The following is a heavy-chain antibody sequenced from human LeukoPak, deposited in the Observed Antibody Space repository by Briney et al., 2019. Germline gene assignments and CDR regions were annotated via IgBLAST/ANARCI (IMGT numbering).Heavy chain of an antibody. J-gene: IGHJ4*02. CDR1: GGSFSTYA. CDR2: IYPMLGVD. CDR3: AREGSGTSSPMAY. V-gene: IGHV1-69*04. D-gene: IGHD1-14*01. Sequence: ASVKVSCEASGGSFSTYAVSWVRQASGQGLEWMGRIYPMLGVDNYAQRFQGRVTITTDKSTGTAYMELNSLTSEDTAVYYCAREGSGTSSPMAYWGQGTLVTVSS.